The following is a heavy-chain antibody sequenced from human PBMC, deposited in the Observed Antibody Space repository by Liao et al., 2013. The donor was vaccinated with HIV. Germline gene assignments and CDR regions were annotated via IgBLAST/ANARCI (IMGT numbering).Heavy chain of an antibody. V-gene: IGHV4-4*07. CDR1: GGSISSYY. D-gene: IGHD4-17*01. Sequence: QVQLQESGPGLVKPSETLSLTCTVSGGSISSYYWSWIRQPAGKGLEWIGRIYSSGSTNYNPSLKSRVTMSVDTSKNQFSLKLSSVTAADTAVYYCARDADYGDYEYEYYMDGLGRKGTTVTVSS. CDR3: ARDADYGDYEYEYYMDG. CDR2: IYSSGST. J-gene: IGHJ6*03.